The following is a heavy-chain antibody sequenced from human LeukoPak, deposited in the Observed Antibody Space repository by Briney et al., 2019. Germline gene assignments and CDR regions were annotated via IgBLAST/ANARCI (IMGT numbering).Heavy chain of an antibody. Sequence: ASVKVSCKASGYTFIGYYIHWVRQAPGQGLYWMGWINPNSDGTNYAQKFQGRVTMTRDTSISTAYMELNRLRSADTAVYYCGRAILGGGSGDFDYWGQGTLVTVSS. J-gene: IGHJ4*02. V-gene: IGHV1-2*02. CDR2: INPNSDGT. CDR3: GRAILGGGSGDFDY. D-gene: IGHD3-10*01. CDR1: GYTFIGYY.